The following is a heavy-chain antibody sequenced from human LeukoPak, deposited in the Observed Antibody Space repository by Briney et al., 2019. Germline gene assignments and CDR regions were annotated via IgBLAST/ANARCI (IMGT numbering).Heavy chain of an antibody. Sequence: SETLSLTCTVSGGSISSSSYYWGWIRQPPGKGLEWIGSIYYSGSTYYNPSLKSRVTISVDTSKNQFSLKLSSVTAADTAVYYCARGWPQYSSDAFDIWGQGTMVTVSS. J-gene: IGHJ3*02. V-gene: IGHV4-39*07. D-gene: IGHD2-15*01. CDR3: ARGWPQYSSDAFDI. CDR1: GGSISSSSYY. CDR2: IYYSGST.